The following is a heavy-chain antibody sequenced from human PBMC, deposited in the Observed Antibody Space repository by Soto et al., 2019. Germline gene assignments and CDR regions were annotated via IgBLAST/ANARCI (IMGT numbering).Heavy chain of an antibody. D-gene: IGHD3-10*01. CDR1: GFSLSTSGMC. CDR3: ARMRIMVRGVTQTPHYYYYGMDV. Sequence: SGPTLVNSTQTLTLTCTFSGFSLSTSGMCVSWIRQPPGKALEWLALIDWDDDKYYSTSLKTRLTISKDTSKNQVVLTMTNMDPVDTATYYCARMRIMVRGVTQTPHYYYYGMDVWGQGTTVTVSS. J-gene: IGHJ6*02. CDR2: IDWDDDK. V-gene: IGHV2-70*01.